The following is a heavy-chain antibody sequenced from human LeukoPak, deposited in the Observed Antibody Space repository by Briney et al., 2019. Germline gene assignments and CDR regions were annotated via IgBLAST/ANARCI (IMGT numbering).Heavy chain of an antibody. D-gene: IGHD6-13*01. V-gene: IGHV3-30*18. CDR3: AKGGSSGWALDY. CDR2: ISYDGSNK. Sequence: LSLTCAVSGGSISSSNWWSWVRQPPGKGLEWVAVISYDGSNKYYADSVKGRFTISRDNSKNTLYLQMNSLRAEDTAVYYCAKGGSSGWALDYWGQGTLVTVSS. CDR1: GGSISSSN. J-gene: IGHJ4*02.